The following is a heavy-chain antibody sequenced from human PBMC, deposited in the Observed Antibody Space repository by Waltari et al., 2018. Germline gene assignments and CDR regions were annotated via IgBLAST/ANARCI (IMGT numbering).Heavy chain of an antibody. J-gene: IGHJ4*02. V-gene: IGHV4-4*02. D-gene: IGHD2-8*01. CDR2: IHHSGRI. CDR3: ASDHGVGLYLDN. CDR1: W. Sequence: WWSWVRQSPDKGLEWIGQIHHSGRIIYNPSLKSRVTISEDTSKNQFSLKVNAVTAADTAVYYCASDHGVGLYLDNWGQGTLVSVSS.